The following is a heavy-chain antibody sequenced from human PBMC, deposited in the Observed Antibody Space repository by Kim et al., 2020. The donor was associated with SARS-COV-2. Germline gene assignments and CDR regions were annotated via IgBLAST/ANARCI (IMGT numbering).Heavy chain of an antibody. CDR1: GYTFTSYY. D-gene: IGHD6-19*01. CDR3: ARDFSRGSNHPANNSSGVPKYYFDY. V-gene: IGHV1-46*01. Sequence: ASVKVSCKASGYTFTSYYMHWVRQAPGQGLEWMGIINPSGGSTSYAQKFQGRVTMTRDTSTSTVYMELSSLRSEDTAVYYCARDFSRGSNHPANNSSGVPKYYFDYWGQGTLVTVSS. J-gene: IGHJ4*02. CDR2: INPSGGST.